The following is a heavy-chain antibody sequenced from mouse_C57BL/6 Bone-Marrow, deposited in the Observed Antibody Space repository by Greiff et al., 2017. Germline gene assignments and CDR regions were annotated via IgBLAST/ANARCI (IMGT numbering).Heavy chain of an antibody. CDR1: GFTFSDYG. D-gene: IGHD2-5*01. J-gene: IGHJ1*03. V-gene: IGHV5-17*01. Sequence: EVKLLESGGGLVKPGGSLKLSCAASGFTFSDYGMHWVRQAPETGLEWVAYISSGSSTIYYADTVKGRFTISRDNAKNTLFLQMTSLRSEDTAMYYWARTPLYSTYWYFDVWGTGTTVTVSS. CDR2: ISSGSSTI. CDR3: ARTPLYSTYWYFDV.